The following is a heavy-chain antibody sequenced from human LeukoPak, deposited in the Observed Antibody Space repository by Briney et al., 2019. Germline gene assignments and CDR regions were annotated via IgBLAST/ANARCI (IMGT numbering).Heavy chain of an antibody. CDR1: GGSISSYC. V-gene: IGHV4-59*01. CDR2: IYYSGST. D-gene: IGHD2-15*01. J-gene: IGHJ5*02. Sequence: PSETLSLTCTVSGGSISSYCWSWIRQPPGKGLEWIGYIYYSGSTNYNPSLKSRVTISVDTSKNQFSLKLSSVTAADTAVYYCASTPEIYCSGGSCYSGWGWFDPWGQGTLVTVSS. CDR3: ASTPEIYCSGGSCYSGWGWFDP.